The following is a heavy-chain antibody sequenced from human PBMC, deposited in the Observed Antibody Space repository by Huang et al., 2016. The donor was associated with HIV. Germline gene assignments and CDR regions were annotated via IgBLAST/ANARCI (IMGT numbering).Heavy chain of an antibody. V-gene: IGHV4-34*01. CDR2: IKRGGSN. CDR3: ARGVPSVTTDENWFDP. CDR1: GGSFSTFS. Sequence: QVQLQQWGAGLLKPSETLSLTCAVYGGSFSTFSWTWIRQPPGKGLEWIGEIKRGGSNNYNPSLKSRVTISLDTSKKQFSLKLSSVTAADTSVYYCARGVPSVTTDENWFDPWGQGTLVIVS. J-gene: IGHJ5*02. D-gene: IGHD4-17*01.